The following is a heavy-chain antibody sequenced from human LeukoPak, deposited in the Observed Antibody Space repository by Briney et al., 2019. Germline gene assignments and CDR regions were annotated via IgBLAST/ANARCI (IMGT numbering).Heavy chain of an antibody. CDR2: IYTSGST. CDR1: GGSISSYY. V-gene: IGHV4-4*07. CDR3: ARGEYSSSWNNYFDY. J-gene: IGHJ4*02. D-gene: IGHD6-13*01. Sequence: PSETLSLTCTVSGGSISSYYWSWIRQPAGKGLEWIGRIYTSGSTNYNPSLKSRVTMSVDTSKNQFSLKLSSVTAADTAVYYCARGEYSSSWNNYFDYWGQGTLVTVSS.